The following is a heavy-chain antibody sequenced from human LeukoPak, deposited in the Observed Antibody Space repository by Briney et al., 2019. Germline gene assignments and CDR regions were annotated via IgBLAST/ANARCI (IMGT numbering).Heavy chain of an antibody. CDR2: IWYDGSNK. J-gene: IGHJ4*02. CDR3: ARDGAYYYGSGSYYFDY. D-gene: IGHD3-10*01. V-gene: IGHV3-33*01. CDR1: GFTFSSYG. Sequence: GGSLRLPCAASGFTFSSYGMHWVRQAPGKGLEWVAVIWYDGSNKYYADSVKGRFTISRDNSKNTLYLQMNSLRAEDTAVYYCARDGAYYYGSGSYYFDYWGQGTLVTVSS.